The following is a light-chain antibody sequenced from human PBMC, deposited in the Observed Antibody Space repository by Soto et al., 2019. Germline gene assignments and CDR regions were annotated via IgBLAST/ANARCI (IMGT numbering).Light chain of an antibody. CDR2: GAS. V-gene: IGKV3-20*01. CDR3: QHYGSYSSIT. J-gene: IGKJ5*01. CDR1: QSVSSSY. Sequence: EIVVTQSPGTLSLSPGERATLSCRASQSVSSSYLAWYQQKPGQAPRLLIYGASSRATGLPARFSGNGSGTDLTLPIRSLQPDDFATYYCQHYGSYSSITFGPGTRLEIK.